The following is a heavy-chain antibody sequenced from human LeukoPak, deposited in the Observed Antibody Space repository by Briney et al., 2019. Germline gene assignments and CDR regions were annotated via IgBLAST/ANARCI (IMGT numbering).Heavy chain of an antibody. V-gene: IGHV3-21*04. CDR3: ARDYFYCGGDCFVDY. CDR2: ISGGSRSI. Sequence: GGSLRLSCAASGFTFSDYTMNWVRQAPGKGLEWVSSISGGSRSIYYVDSVKGRFTISRDNAKNSLYLQVNSLRAEDTDIYYCARDYFYCGGDCFVDYWGQGTLVTVSS. D-gene: IGHD2-21*02. CDR1: GFTFSDYT. J-gene: IGHJ4*02.